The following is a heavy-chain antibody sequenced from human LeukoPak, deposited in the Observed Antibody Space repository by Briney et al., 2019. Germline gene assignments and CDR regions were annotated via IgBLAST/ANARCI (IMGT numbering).Heavy chain of an antibody. Sequence: SETLSLTCTVSGGSISSYYWSWIRQPPGKGLEWIGYIYTSGSTNYNPSLKSRVTISVDTSKNQFSLKLSSVTAADTAVYYCARAYYDILTGYYVDAFDIWAKGQWSPSLQ. CDR1: GGSISSYY. D-gene: IGHD3-9*01. J-gene: IGHJ3*02. CDR2: IYTSGST. V-gene: IGHV4-4*09. CDR3: ARAYYDILTGYYVDAFDI.